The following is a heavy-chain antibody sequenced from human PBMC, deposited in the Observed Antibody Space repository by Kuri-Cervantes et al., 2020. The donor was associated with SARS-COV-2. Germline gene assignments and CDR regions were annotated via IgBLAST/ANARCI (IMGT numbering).Heavy chain of an antibody. CDR2: IYYSGST. CDR3: ARANGDYQIEIDYYYYYYMDV. Sequence: SETLSLTCTVSGGSISSSSYYWGWIRQPPGEGLEWIGSIYYSGSTYYNPSLKSRVTISVDTSMTQFSLKLSSVTAADTAVYYCARANGDYQIEIDYYYYYYMDVWGKGTTVTDSS. CDR1: GGSISSSSYY. J-gene: IGHJ6*03. D-gene: IGHD4-17*01. V-gene: IGHV4-39*07.